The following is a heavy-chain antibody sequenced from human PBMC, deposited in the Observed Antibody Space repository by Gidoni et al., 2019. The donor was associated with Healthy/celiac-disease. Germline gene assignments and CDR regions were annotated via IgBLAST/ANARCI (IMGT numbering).Heavy chain of an antibody. Sequence: QVQLVQSGAEVKKPGASVKVSCKPSGYTFTSYYMHWVRQAPGQGLEWMGIINPSGGSTSYAQKFQGRVTMTRDTSTSTVYMELSSLRSEDTAVYYCARGKLGYCSSTSCPIDYWGQGTLVTVSS. D-gene: IGHD2-2*01. CDR1: GYTFTSYY. CDR2: INPSGGST. J-gene: IGHJ4*02. V-gene: IGHV1-46*01. CDR3: ARGKLGYCSSTSCPIDY.